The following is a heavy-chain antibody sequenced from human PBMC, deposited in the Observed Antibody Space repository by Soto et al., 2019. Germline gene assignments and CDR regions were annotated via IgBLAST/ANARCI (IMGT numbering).Heavy chain of an antibody. CDR3: ARDGGPLVYGAYWY. Sequence: QVQLQESGPGLVKPSGTLSLTCAVSGGSISSSNWWSWVRQPPGKGLEWIGEIYHSGSTNYNPSLRSRVTXXVXKXMNQCALKLSSVPAADTAVHYCARDGGPLVYGAYWYWGQGTLVTVSS. J-gene: IGHJ4*02. V-gene: IGHV4-4*02. D-gene: IGHD4-17*01. CDR2: IYHSGST. CDR1: GGSISSSNW.